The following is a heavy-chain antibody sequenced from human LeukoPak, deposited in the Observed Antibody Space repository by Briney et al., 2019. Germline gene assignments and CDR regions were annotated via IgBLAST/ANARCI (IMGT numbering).Heavy chain of an antibody. CDR3: AREGWEPHFDW. Sequence: ALVKVSCKTSGYTFTDYIIHWVRQAPGQGLEWMGWINPNSGATNYERKFQDRITMNTHTSITTGYMELTRLTSDDTAVYYCAREGWEPHFDWWGEGRLVIVPS. J-gene: IGHJ4*02. D-gene: IGHD1-26*01. CDR2: INPNSGAT. CDR1: GYTFTDYI. V-gene: IGHV1-2*02.